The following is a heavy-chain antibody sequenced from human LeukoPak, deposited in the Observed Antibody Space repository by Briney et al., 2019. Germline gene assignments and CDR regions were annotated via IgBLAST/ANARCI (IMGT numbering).Heavy chain of an antibody. CDR1: GFTFSSYS. D-gene: IGHD3-3*01. CDR2: ISSGSSNI. Sequence: GGSLRLSCAASGFTFSSYSMNWVRQAPGKGLEWVSSISSGSSNIYYADSVKGRFTISRDNAKNSLYLQMNSLRAEDTAVYYCARNYDFWSGYFDWYFDLWGRGTLVTVSS. V-gene: IGHV3-21*01. J-gene: IGHJ2*01. CDR3: ARNYDFWSGYFDWYFDL.